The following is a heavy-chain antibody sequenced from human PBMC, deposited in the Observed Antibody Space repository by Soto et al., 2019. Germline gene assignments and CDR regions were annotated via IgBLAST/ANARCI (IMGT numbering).Heavy chain of an antibody. V-gene: IGHV4-34*01. CDR3: ARGPIVGARGGFGFDS. D-gene: IGHD1-26*01. CDR1: GGSFSGYY. J-gene: IGHJ5*01. Sequence: SETLSLTCAVYGGSFSGYYWSWIRKPPGKGLEWIGEINHSGSTNYNPSLKSRVTISVDTSKNQFSLKLSSVTAADTAVYYCARGPIVGARGGFGFDSWGQGTLVTSPQ. CDR2: INHSGST.